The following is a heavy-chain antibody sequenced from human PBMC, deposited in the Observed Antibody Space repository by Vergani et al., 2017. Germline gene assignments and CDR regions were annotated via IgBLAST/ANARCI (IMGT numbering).Heavy chain of an antibody. Sequence: QVQLVQSGAEVKKPGASVKVSCKASGYTFTGYGISWVRQAPGQGLEWMGWISAYNGNTNYAQKPTCRVTMTTDTSTSTAYMELRSLRSDDKAVDYCARGFQTCGGNSELVYWGQGSLVTVSS. CDR1: GYTFTGYG. D-gene: IGHD4-23*01. V-gene: IGHV1-18*01. CDR3: ARGFQTCGGNSELVY. CDR2: ISAYNGNT. J-gene: IGHJ4*02.